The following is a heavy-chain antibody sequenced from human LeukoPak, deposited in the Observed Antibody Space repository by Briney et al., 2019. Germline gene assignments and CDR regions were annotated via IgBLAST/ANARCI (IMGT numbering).Heavy chain of an antibody. D-gene: IGHD2-15*01. CDR3: ASTQRGDYFDY. CDR2: ISSSSSYI. J-gene: IGHJ4*02. Sequence: GGSLRLSCAASGFTFSSYGMSWVRQAPGKGLEWVSSISSSSSYIYYADSVKGRFTISRDNAKNSLYLQMNSLRAEDTAVYYCASTQRGDYFDYWGQGTLVTVSS. V-gene: IGHV3-21*01. CDR1: GFTFSSYG.